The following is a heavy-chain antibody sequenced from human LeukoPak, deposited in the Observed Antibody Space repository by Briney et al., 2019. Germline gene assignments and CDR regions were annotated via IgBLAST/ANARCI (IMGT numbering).Heavy chain of an antibody. CDR1: GFTFSGHW. J-gene: IGHJ4*02. D-gene: IGHD3-9*01. Sequence: GGSLRLSCTASGFTFSGHWIHWVRQPPGMGLVWVSRINERGTDSMYAESVKGRFTISRDNAKNFLYLQMNSLRAEDTAVYYCARTYYDILTGYNPYFDYWGQGILVTVSS. CDR2: INERGTDS. V-gene: IGHV3-74*03. CDR3: ARTYYDILTGYNPYFDY.